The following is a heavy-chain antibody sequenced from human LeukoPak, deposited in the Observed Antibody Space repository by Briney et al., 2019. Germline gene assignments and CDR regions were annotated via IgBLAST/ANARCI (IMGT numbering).Heavy chain of an antibody. CDR1: GFTFSSYG. CDR2: ISYDGSNK. D-gene: IGHD5-18*01. CDR3: AGQPYHRRALWY. J-gene: IGHJ4*02. Sequence: GGSLRLSCAASGFTFSSYGMHWVRQAPGKGLEWVAVISYDGSNKYYADSVKGRFTISRDNSKNTLYLQMNSLRAEDTAVYYCAGQPYHRRALWYWGQGTLVTVPS. V-gene: IGHV3-30*03.